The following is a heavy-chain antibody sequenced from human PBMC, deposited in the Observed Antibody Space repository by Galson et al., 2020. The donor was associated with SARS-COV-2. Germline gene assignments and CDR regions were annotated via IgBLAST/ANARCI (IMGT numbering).Heavy chain of an antibody. Sequence: SETLSLTCAVSGVSISTTNYWSWIRQAPGKGLEWMGIVYPSGSTYFNPSLKSRTIISLDTSKNQFSLRLTAVTAADTALYYGDRQSVTMLLLLTVARWFFDPWGRGTLVTVSS. CDR2: VYPSGST. J-gene: IGHJ2*01. CDR3: DRQSVTMLLLLTVARWFFDP. V-gene: IGHV4-38-2*01. CDR1: GVSISTTNY. D-gene: IGHD2-21*01.